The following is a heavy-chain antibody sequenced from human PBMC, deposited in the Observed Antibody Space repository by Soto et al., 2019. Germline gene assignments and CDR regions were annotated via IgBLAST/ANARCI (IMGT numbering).Heavy chain of an antibody. CDR3: ASRRNPYGAYDY. CDR2: IKQDGSEK. V-gene: IGHV3-7*01. J-gene: IGHJ4*02. Sequence: GGSLRLSCAVSGFTFSDYWMSWVRQAPGKGLEWVANIKQDGSEKYYVDSVKGRFTISRDNSKNTLYLQMNSLRADDTAVYYCASRRNPYGAYDYWGQGTLVTVSS. D-gene: IGHD4-17*01. CDR1: GFTFSDYW.